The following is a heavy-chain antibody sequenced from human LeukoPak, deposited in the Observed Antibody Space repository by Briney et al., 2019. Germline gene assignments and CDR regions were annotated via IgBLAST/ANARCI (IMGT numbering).Heavy chain of an antibody. CDR1: GYTFTSYD. J-gene: IGHJ4*02. CDR3: ARDYCSSTSCLFDY. D-gene: IGHD2-2*01. V-gene: IGHV1-46*01. Sequence: ASVKVSCKASGYTFTSYDINWVRQAPGQGLEWMGIINPSGGSTSYAQKFQGRVTMTRDTSTSTVYMELSRLRSDDTAVYYCARDYCSSTSCLFDYWGQGTLVTVSS. CDR2: INPSGGST.